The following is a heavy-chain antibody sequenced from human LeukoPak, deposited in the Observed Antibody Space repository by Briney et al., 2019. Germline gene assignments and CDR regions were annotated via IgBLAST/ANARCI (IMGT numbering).Heavy chain of an antibody. Sequence: GGSLRLSCAASGFTFSSYSMNWVRQAPGKGLEWVSSISSSSSYIYYADSVKGRLTISRDNAKNSLYLQMNSLRAEDTAVYYCARESIAAAGDYWGQGTLVTVSS. CDR2: ISSSSSYI. D-gene: IGHD6-13*01. V-gene: IGHV3-21*01. J-gene: IGHJ4*02. CDR1: GFTFSSYS. CDR3: ARESIAAAGDY.